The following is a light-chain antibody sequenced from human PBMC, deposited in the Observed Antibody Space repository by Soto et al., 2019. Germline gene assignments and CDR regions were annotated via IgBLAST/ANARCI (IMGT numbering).Light chain of an antibody. J-gene: IGKJ1*01. CDR3: HQYGSSPWT. CDR2: GAS. CDR1: QSVTRSS. Sequence: EIVLTQSPGTLSLSPGERATVSCRASQSVTRSSLAWYQQKPGQAPRLLIYGASSRATGIPDRFSGSGSGTHFTLDVSRLEPEDFAMYYCHQYGSSPWTFGQGTKVEIK. V-gene: IGKV3-20*01.